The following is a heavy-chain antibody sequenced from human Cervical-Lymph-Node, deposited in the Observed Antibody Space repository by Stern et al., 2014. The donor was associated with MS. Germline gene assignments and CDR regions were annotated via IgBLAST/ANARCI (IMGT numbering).Heavy chain of an antibody. J-gene: IGHJ6*02. CDR1: GYTFTNYD. Sequence: QVQLVQSGAEVKKPGASVKVSCKASGYTFTNYDINWVRQAPGQGLEWMGWMNPNSGNTGNAQKVQGRVTMTRSTSISTAYMELSSLTSEDTAVYYCARGHSYPYGMDFWGQGTTVIVSS. V-gene: IGHV1-8*01. D-gene: IGHD5-18*01. CDR2: MNPNSGNT. CDR3: ARGHSYPYGMDF.